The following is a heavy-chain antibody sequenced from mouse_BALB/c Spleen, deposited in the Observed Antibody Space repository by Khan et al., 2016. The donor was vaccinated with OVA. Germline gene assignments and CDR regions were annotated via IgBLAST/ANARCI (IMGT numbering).Heavy chain of an antibody. V-gene: IGHV1-5*01. D-gene: IGHD2-2*01. CDR1: GGSSTSYW. Sequence: EVQLQQSGTVPARPGASVKMSWEASGGSSTSYWMHWVTQRPGQGLEWIGAFYPGTREHRYNQRCTDRAKLTAVTSASTVYMELSSLTNEDSAVYYCTRSYGSFYFDYWGQGTTLTVSS. CDR3: TRSYGSFYFDY. J-gene: IGHJ2*01. CDR2: FYPGTREH.